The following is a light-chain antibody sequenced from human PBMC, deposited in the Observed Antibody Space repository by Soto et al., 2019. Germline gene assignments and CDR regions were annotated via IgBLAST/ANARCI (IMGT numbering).Light chain of an antibody. CDR1: SSDVGGYNY. CDR3: SSFTSSSTLVI. CDR2: NVS. Sequence: QSALTQPASVSGSPGQSITISCTGTSSDVGGYNYVSWYQQHPGKAPKLMIYNVSTRPSGVSHRFSGSKSGNTASLTISGLQAEDEDDYYCSSFTSSSTLVIFGGGTKVTVL. J-gene: IGLJ2*01. V-gene: IGLV2-14*01.